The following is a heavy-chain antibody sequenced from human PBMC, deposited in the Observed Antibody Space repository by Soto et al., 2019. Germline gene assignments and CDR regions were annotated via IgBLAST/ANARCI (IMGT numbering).Heavy chain of an antibody. CDR3: ARIGRNVGELDY. CDR2: IIPILRTP. V-gene: IGHV1-69*01. Sequence: QVQLVQSGAEVRKPGSSVKVSCKASGGTFSSYAISWVRQAPGQGLEYMGGIIPILRTPKYAQKFQGRVTVTADASTSTAYMELSSLRSEDTAVYYCARIGRNVGELDYWGQGTLVTVSS. J-gene: IGHJ4*02. CDR1: GGTFSSYA. D-gene: IGHD3-10*02.